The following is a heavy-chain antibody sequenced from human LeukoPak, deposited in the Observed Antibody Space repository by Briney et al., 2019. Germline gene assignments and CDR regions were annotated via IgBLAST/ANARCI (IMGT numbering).Heavy chain of an antibody. CDR3: ARETGYSSSWRPLYYYGMDV. CDR1: GGSISSYY. CDR2: IYYSGST. V-gene: IGHV4-59*01. Sequence: SETLSLTCTVSGGSISSYYWIWIRQPPGKGLEWIGYIYYSGSTNYNPSLKSRVTISVDTSKNQFSLKLSSVTAADTAVYYCARETGYSSSWRPLYYYGMDVWGQGTTVTVSS. J-gene: IGHJ6*02. D-gene: IGHD6-13*01.